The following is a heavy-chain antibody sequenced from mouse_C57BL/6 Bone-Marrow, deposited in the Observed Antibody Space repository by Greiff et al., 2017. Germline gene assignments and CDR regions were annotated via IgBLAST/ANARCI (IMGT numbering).Heavy chain of an antibody. CDR3: ARDGYDGAWFAY. CDR1: GYTFTSYW. D-gene: IGHD2-2*01. J-gene: IGHJ3*01. Sequence: VQLQQSGAELVMPGASVKMSCKASGYTFTSYWMHWVKQRPGQGLEWIGEIDPSDSYTNYNQKFKGKSTLTVDKSSSTAYMQLSSLTSEDSAVYYCARDGYDGAWFAYWGQGTRVTVSA. V-gene: IGHV1-69*01. CDR2: IDPSDSYT.